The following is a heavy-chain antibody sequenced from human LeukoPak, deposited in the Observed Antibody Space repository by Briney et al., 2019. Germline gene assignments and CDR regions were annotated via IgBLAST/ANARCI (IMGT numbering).Heavy chain of an antibody. D-gene: IGHD2-15*01. CDR1: GYTLTDLS. CDR3: ARIAVAAIYYYYYMDV. V-gene: IGHV1-24*01. J-gene: IGHJ6*03. CDR2: VDPDDGET. Sequence: ASVKVSCKVSGYTLTDLSMNWVRQAPGKGLEWMGGVDPDDGETIYAQKFQGRVTMTEDTSTDTAYMELITLRSEDTAVYYCARIAVAAIYYYYYMDVWGKGTTVTVSS.